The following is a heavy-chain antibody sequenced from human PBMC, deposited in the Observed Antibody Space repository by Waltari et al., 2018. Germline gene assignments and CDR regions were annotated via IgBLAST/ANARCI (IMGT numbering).Heavy chain of an antibody. Sequence: EVQLVESGGGLIQPGGSLRLSCAASGFSVSNSYVSWVRQAPGKGLEWFYCIDDVDSTLYVDSVKGRVTVSRDNSKNTVHLQMNSVRVDDTAVYYCATFSNWVHDTFDIWGQGTLVSVSS. V-gene: IGHV3-53*01. CDR2: IDDVDST. CDR3: ATFSNWVHDTFDI. D-gene: IGHD3-16*01. J-gene: IGHJ3*02. CDR1: GFSVSNSY.